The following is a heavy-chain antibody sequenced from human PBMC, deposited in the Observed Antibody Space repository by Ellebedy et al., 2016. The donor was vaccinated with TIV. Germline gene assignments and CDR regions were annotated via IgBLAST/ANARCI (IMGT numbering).Heavy chain of an antibody. V-gene: IGHV3-30*18. CDR1: GFTFSSYA. CDR2: ISYEGSNK. Sequence: GGSLRLXXAASGFTFSSYAMHWVRQAPGKGLEWVAFISYEGSNKHYADSVRGRFTISRDNFKNTLFLQLNSLRPEDTAVFYCAKSPRPPTVTYFDHWGQGTLVTVSS. J-gene: IGHJ4*02. CDR3: AKSPRPPTVTYFDH. D-gene: IGHD4-17*01.